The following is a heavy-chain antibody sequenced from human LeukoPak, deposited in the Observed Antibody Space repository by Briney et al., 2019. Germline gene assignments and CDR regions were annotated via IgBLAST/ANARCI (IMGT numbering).Heavy chain of an antibody. CDR1: GFMFSRHW. CDR2: IKQDGSER. D-gene: IGHD2/OR15-2a*01. Sequence: GGSLRLSCAPSGFMFSRHWMSWVRQAPGKGPEWVANIKQDGSERYYVGSVKGRFTISRDNAKNLLYLLMNSLRAEDTAVYYCARDGGHSTDFDYWGQGTLVTVSS. CDR3: ARDGGHSTDFDY. J-gene: IGHJ4*02. V-gene: IGHV3-7*01.